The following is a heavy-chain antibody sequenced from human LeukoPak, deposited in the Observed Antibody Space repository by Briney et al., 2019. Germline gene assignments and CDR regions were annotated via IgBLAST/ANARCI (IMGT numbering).Heavy chain of an antibody. CDR2: IRYDGSNK. V-gene: IGHV3-30*02. D-gene: IGHD4-17*01. CDR1: GLTFSSYG. CDR3: ANSYTVTTSPFDY. Sequence: GGSLRLSCAASGLTFSSYGMHWVRQAPGKGLEWVAFIRYDGSNKYYADSVKGRFTISRDNAKNSLYLQMNSLRAEDTAVYFCANSYTVTTSPFDYWGQGTLVSVSS. J-gene: IGHJ4*02.